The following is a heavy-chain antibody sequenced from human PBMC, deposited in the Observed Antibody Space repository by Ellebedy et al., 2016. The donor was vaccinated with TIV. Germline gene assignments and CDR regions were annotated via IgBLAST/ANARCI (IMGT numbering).Heavy chain of an antibody. CDR1: ADRFSNYA. V-gene: IGHV1-69*13. Sequence: ASVKVSXKAYADRFSNYALSWVRQAPGQELEWMGGIDPIFGSANYAQNFQGRVTITADDSATTSTVYMELSSLKSEDTAMYYCARRDGYPTYWYFDLWGPGTLVTVSS. CDR3: ARRDGYPTYWYFDL. D-gene: IGHD5-24*01. J-gene: IGHJ2*01. CDR2: IDPIFGSA.